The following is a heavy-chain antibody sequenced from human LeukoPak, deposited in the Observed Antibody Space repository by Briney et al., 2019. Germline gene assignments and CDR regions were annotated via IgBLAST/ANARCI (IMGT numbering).Heavy chain of an antibody. CDR1: GFTFSSHE. D-gene: IGHD5-18*01. CDR2: ISNSGSTI. CDR3: ARRGIQLWPHDDY. Sequence: GGSLRLSCAASGFTFSSHEMNWVRQAPGKGLEWVTYISNSGSTIYYADSVRGRFTISRDNAKNSLYLQMNSLRAEDTAVYYCARRGIQLWPHDDYWGQRTLVTVSS. V-gene: IGHV3-48*03. J-gene: IGHJ4*02.